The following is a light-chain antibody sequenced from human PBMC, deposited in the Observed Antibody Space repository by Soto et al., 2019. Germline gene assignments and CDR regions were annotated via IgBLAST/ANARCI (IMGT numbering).Light chain of an antibody. CDR2: EAT. J-gene: IGLJ3*02. V-gene: IGLV2-23*02. CDR3: SLYASTNTFM. CDR1: SSDIGRYNL. Sequence: QSALTQPASVSGSPGQSITISCTGTSSDIGRYNLVSWYQQHPGKPPKLMIYEATKRPSGVSNRFSGSKSGNTASLTISGLQAEDDADYYCSLYASTNTFMFGGGTKLTVL.